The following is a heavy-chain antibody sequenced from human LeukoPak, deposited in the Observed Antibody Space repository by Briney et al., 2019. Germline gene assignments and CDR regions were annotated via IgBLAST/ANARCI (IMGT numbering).Heavy chain of an antibody. CDR3: ARDTKTQWLLYYYYGMDV. CDR1: GYTFTSYG. V-gene: IGHV1-18*01. J-gene: IGHJ6*02. D-gene: IGHD3-22*01. CDR2: ISAYNGNT. Sequence: ASVKVSCKASGYTFTSYGISWVRLAPGQGLEWMGWISAYNGNTNYAQKLQGRVTMTTDTSTSTAYMELRSLRSDDTAVYYCARDTKTQWLLYYYYGMDVWGQGTTVTVSS.